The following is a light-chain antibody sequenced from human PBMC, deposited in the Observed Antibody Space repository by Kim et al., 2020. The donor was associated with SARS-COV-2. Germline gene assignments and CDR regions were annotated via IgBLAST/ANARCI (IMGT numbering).Light chain of an antibody. CDR1: SLRSYD. CDR3: KSRDSSGNVV. V-gene: IGLV3-19*01. CDR2: GRN. J-gene: IGLJ2*01. Sequence: SSELTQDPAVSVALGQTVRITSQGDSLRSYDASWYQQKPGQAPVLVIYGRNNRPSGIPDRFSGSTSGNTASLTITGAQAEDEADYYCKSRDSSGNVVFGGGTKLTVL.